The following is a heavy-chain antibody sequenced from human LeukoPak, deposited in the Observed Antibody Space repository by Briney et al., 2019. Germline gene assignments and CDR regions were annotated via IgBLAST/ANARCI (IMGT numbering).Heavy chain of an antibody. D-gene: IGHD2-2*01. CDR2: ISSSSSYI. V-gene: IGHV3-21*01. CDR3: ARDQRDDIVVVPAAYGAYYMDV. CDR1: GFTFSSYS. J-gene: IGHJ6*03. Sequence: PGGSLRLSCAASGFTFSSYSMNWVRQAPGKGLEWVSSISSSSSYIYYADSVKGRFTISRDNAKNLLYLQMNSLRAEDTAVYYCARDQRDDIVVVPAAYGAYYMDVWGKGTTVTVSS.